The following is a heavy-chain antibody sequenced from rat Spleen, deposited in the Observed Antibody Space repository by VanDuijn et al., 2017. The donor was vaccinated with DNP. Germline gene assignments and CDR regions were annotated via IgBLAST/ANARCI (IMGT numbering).Heavy chain of an antibody. CDR2: ISYDGSST. D-gene: IGHD4-2*01. CDR1: GFTFSDYN. Sequence: EVQLVESGGGLVQPGRSLKLSCAASGFTFSDYNMAWVRQAPKKGLEWVATISYDGSSTYYRDSVKGRFTISRDNAKSTLYLQMDSLRSEDTATYYCARWSYAMDAWGQGTSVTVSS. V-gene: IGHV5-7*01. J-gene: IGHJ4*01. CDR3: ARWSYAMDA.